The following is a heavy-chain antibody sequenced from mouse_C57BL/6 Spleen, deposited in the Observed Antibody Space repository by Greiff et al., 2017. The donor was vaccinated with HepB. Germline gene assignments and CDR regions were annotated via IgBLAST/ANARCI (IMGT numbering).Heavy chain of an antibody. D-gene: IGHD2-1*01. J-gene: IGHJ1*03. V-gene: IGHV1-64*01. CDR2: IHPNSGST. CDR3: ARARNYEWYFDV. Sequence: QVQLQQPGAELVKPGASVKLSCKASGYTFTSYWMHWVKQRPGQGLEWIGMIHPNSGSTNYNEKFKSKATLTVDKSSSTAYMKLSSLTYEDSAVYYCARARNYEWYFDVWGTGTTVTVSS. CDR1: GYTFTSYW.